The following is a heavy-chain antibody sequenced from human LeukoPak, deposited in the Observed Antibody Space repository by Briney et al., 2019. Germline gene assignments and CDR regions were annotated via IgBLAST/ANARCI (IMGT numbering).Heavy chain of an antibody. D-gene: IGHD5-18*01. V-gene: IGHV3-9*01. CDR1: GSTFDDYA. CDR2: ISWNSGSI. Sequence: GGSLRLSCAASGSTFDDYAMHWVRQVPGKGLEWVSGISWNSGSIGYAASVTGRFTISRDNAKNSLYLQMNSLRAEDTALYYCAKGTGYSYGNNWFDPWGQGTLVTVSS. J-gene: IGHJ5*02. CDR3: AKGTGYSYGNNWFDP.